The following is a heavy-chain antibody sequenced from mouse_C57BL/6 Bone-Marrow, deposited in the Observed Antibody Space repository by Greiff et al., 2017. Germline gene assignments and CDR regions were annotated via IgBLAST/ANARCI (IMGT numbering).Heavy chain of an antibody. CDR2: ISSGGSYT. V-gene: IGHV5-6*01. J-gene: IGHJ4*01. CDR3: ARHYYGSSYTYYYAMDY. Sequence: EVKLVESGGDLVKPGGSLKLSCAASGFTFSSYGMSLVRQTPDKRLEWVATISSGGSYTYYPDSVKGRFTISSDNAKNTLYLQMSSLKSEDTAMYYCARHYYGSSYTYYYAMDYWGQGTSVTVSS. CDR1: GFTFSSYG. D-gene: IGHD1-1*01.